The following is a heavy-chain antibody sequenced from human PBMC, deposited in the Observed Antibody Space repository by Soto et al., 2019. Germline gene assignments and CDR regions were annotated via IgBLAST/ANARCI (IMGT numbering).Heavy chain of an antibody. Sequence: GGSLRLSSAACGLFVCSQSMTWVRQTPGNGLEWVSHISTNSQDTLYADYVKGRLTISRDNSKNTLYLQMNSLRAEDAAVYYCAKASGYDYILGSYYFDYWGQGTLVTVSS. J-gene: IGHJ4*02. V-gene: IGHV3-23*01. CDR1: GLFVCSQS. D-gene: IGHD5-12*01. CDR2: ISTNSQDT. CDR3: AKASGYDYILGSYYFDY.